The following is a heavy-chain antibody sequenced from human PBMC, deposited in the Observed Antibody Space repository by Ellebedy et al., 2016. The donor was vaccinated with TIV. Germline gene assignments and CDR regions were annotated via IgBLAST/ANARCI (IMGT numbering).Heavy chain of an antibody. CDR3: ARERRDY. CDR2: ISSSGMTI. CDR1: GITFSSYS. Sequence: GGSLRLXXAASGITFSSYSMNWVRQAPGKGLEWVSYISSSGMTIYYADSVKGRFTISRDNAKNSLYLQMNSLRDEDTAVYYCARERRDYWGQGTLVTVSS. V-gene: IGHV3-48*02. J-gene: IGHJ4*02.